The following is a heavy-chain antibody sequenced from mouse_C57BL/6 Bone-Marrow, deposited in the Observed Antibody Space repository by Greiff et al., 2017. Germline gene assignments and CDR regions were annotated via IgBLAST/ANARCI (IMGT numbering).Heavy chain of an antibody. J-gene: IGHJ2*01. Sequence: EVKVVESGGGLVKPGGSLKLSCAASGFTFSSYAMSWVRQTPEKRLEWVATISDGGSYTYYPANVKGRFTISRDNATNNLYLQMRHLKSEDTAMYNCAREGYGYWFDYWGQGTTLTVSS. D-gene: IGHD2-2*01. CDR1: GFTFSSYA. CDR3: AREGYGYWFDY. CDR2: ISDGGSYT. V-gene: IGHV5-4*01.